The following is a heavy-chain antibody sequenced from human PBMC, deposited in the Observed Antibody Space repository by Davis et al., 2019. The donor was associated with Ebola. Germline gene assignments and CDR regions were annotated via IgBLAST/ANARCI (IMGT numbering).Heavy chain of an antibody. Sequence: GGSLNLSFAASGFTSSSNYMSWVRQAPGKGLEWVSVIYSGGSTYYADSVKGRFTISRDNSKNTLYLQMNSLRAEDTAVYYCAKDIGRAAAAGYNWFDPWGQGTLVTVSS. CDR1: GFTSSSNY. CDR3: AKDIGRAAAAGYNWFDP. J-gene: IGHJ5*02. CDR2: IYSGGST. V-gene: IGHV3-66*01. D-gene: IGHD6-13*01.